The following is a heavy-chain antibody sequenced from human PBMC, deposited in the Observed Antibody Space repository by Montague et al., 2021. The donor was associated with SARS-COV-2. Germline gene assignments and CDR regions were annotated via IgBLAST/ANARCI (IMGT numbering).Heavy chain of an antibody. J-gene: IGHJ3*02. V-gene: IGHV3-33*01. CDR2: IWYDGSNK. CDR3: ASQLVPRWYAFDI. CDR1: GFTFSSYG. Sequence: SLRLSCAASGFTFSSYGMHWVRQAPGKGLEWAAVIWYDGSNKYYADSVKGRFTISRDNSKNTLYLQMNSLRAEDTAVYYCASQLVPRWYAFDIWGQGTMVTVSS. D-gene: IGHD5-18*01.